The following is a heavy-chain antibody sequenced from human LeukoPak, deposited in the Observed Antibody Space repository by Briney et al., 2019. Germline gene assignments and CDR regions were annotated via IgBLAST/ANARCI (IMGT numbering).Heavy chain of an antibody. CDR1: AFIFSDYA. Sequence: GGSLRLSCAASAFIFSDYAMTWVRQAPGKGLEWVSTISGGGDATYYAHSVKGRFAVSRDNSKKTLYLQLNSLRAEDTAVYYCTRDQRKYCSRTTCFVFDIWGQGTVVSVSS. V-gene: IGHV3-23*01. CDR2: ISGGGDAT. J-gene: IGHJ3*02. D-gene: IGHD2-2*01. CDR3: TRDQRKYCSRTTCFVFDI.